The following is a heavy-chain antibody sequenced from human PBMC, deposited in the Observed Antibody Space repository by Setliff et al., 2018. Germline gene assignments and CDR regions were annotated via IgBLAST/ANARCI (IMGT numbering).Heavy chain of an antibody. CDR3: ARMSGFQYMDV. CDR2: LHRVGTV. V-gene: IGHV4-38-2*02. Sequence: SETLSLTCSVSGYSIITGYYWAWIRRLPGRCLEWIGSLHRVGTVFYNPSLVSRATLSLDTSRNQFSLSLCSVTAADTAVYYCARMSGFQYMDVWGKGTTVTVSS. J-gene: IGHJ6*03. D-gene: IGHD3-3*01. CDR1: GYSIITGYY.